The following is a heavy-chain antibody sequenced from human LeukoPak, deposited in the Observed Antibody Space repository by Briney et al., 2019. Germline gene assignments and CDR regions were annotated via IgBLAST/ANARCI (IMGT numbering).Heavy chain of an antibody. CDR3: ARVQGGYNYFDY. Sequence: ASVTLSCPPSGYTFTDYSIHWLRQAPAQGLEWMGWVFPYSGKSNLGQKFQVRVAMTSHTSVGTVYMELSRLTSDDTAEYFCARVQGGYNYFDYWGQGTPVTVSS. D-gene: IGHD5-24*01. V-gene: IGHV1-2*02. CDR1: GYTFTDYS. J-gene: IGHJ4*02. CDR2: VFPYSGKS.